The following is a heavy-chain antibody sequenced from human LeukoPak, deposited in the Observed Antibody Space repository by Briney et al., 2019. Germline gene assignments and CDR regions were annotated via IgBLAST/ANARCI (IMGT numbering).Heavy chain of an antibody. J-gene: IGHJ4*02. V-gene: IGHV3-23*01. Sequence: GGSLRLSCAASGFTFSDHAMSWVRQAPGKGLEWVSALSGSGDRSYYADSVKGRFTISRDNSKNTLYLQMDSLRAEDTAIYYCAKEWKSSSSWYQYYFDSWGQGILVTVSS. D-gene: IGHD6-13*01. CDR2: LSGSGDRS. CDR3: AKEWKSSSSWYQYYFDS. CDR1: GFTFSDHA.